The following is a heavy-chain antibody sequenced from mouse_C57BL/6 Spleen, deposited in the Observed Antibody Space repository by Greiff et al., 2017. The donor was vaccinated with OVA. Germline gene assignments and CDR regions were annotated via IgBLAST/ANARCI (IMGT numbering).Heavy chain of an antibody. CDR1: GYAFSSSW. D-gene: IGHD3-3*01. V-gene: IGHV1-82*01. CDR3: AREGLDY. CDR2: IYPGDGDT. J-gene: IGHJ2*01. Sequence: VKVVESGPELVKPGASVKISCKASGYAFSSSWMNWVKQRPGKGLEWIGRIYPGDGDTNYNGKFKGKATLTADKSSSTAYMQLSSLTSEDSAVYFCAREGLDYWGQGTTLTVSS.